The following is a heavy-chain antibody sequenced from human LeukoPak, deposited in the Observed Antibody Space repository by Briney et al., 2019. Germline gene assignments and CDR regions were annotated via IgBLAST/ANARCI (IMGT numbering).Heavy chain of an antibody. CDR3: ARVVDSSGWYALDY. J-gene: IGHJ4*02. Sequence: SETLSLTCTVSGGSISSYYWSWIRQPPGKGLEWIGYIYYSGSTNYNPSLKSRVTISVDTSKNQFSPKLSSVTAADTAVYYCARVVDSSGWYALDYWGQGTLVTVSS. D-gene: IGHD6-19*01. CDR2: IYYSGST. V-gene: IGHV4-59*01. CDR1: GGSISSYY.